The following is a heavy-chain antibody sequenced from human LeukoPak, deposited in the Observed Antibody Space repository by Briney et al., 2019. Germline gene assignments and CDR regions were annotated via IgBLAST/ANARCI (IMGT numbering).Heavy chain of an antibody. CDR2: ISGSGGGT. Sequence: GGSLRLSCAASGFTFSSYAMSWVRQAPGKGLEWVSAISGSGGGTYYADSVKGRFTISRDNSKNTLYLQMNSLRAEDTAVYYCARETDSYGYYFDYWGQGTLVTVSS. V-gene: IGHV3-23*01. D-gene: IGHD5-18*01. J-gene: IGHJ4*02. CDR3: ARETDSYGYYFDY. CDR1: GFTFSSYA.